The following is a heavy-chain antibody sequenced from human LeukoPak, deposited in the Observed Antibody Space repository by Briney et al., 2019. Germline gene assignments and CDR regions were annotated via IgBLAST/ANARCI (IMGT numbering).Heavy chain of an antibody. J-gene: IGHJ3*02. D-gene: IGHD1-26*01. CDR1: GFTFSSYS. CDR3: AKDHLSPFSGRYYGVSAFDI. CDR2: ISSSSSTI. Sequence: GGSLRLSCAASGFTFSSYSMNWVRQAPGKGLEWVSYISSSSSTIYYADSVKGRFTISRDNSKNTLYLQMNSLRAEDTAVYYCAKDHLSPFSGRYYGVSAFDIWGQGTMVTVSS. V-gene: IGHV3-48*01.